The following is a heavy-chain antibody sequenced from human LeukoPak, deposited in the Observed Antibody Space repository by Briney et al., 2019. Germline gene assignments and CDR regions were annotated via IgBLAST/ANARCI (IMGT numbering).Heavy chain of an antibody. CDR1: GFTVSSNY. CDR3: ATRGAPGYYYGMDV. Sequence: GSLRLSCAASGFTVSSNYMSWVRQAPGKGLEWVSIISTSGTTSYADSVKGRFTISRDNSRNTLYLQMNSLRAEDTAVYYCATRGAPGYYYGMDVWGQGTTVTVSS. J-gene: IGHJ6*02. CDR2: ISTSGTT. D-gene: IGHD1-26*01. V-gene: IGHV3-66*01.